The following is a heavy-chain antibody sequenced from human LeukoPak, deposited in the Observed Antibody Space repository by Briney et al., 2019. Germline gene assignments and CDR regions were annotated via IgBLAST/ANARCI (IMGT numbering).Heavy chain of an antibody. Sequence: GGSLRLSCAASGFTFSSYGMHWVRQAPGKGLEWGAVISYDGSNKYYADSVRGRFTISRDNSKNTLYLQMNSLRAEDTAVYYCAKDNRDGYQFYYYYGMDVWGQGTTVTVSS. D-gene: IGHD5-24*01. CDR3: AKDNRDGYQFYYYYGMDV. J-gene: IGHJ6*02. CDR1: GFTFSSYG. V-gene: IGHV3-30*18. CDR2: ISYDGSNK.